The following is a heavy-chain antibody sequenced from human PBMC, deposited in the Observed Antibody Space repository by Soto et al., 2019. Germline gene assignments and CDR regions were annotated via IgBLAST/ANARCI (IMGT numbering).Heavy chain of an antibody. CDR3: AKEGTFNDYGDHGQWDYFDY. V-gene: IGHV3-23*01. CDR2: ISGSGGST. D-gene: IGHD4-17*01. Sequence: GGSLRLSCAASGFTFSSYAMSWVRQAPGKGLEWVSAISGSGGSTYYADSVKGRSTISRDNSKNTLYLQMNSLRAEDTAVYYCAKEGTFNDYGDHGQWDYFDYWGQGTLVTVSS. CDR1: GFTFSSYA. J-gene: IGHJ4*02.